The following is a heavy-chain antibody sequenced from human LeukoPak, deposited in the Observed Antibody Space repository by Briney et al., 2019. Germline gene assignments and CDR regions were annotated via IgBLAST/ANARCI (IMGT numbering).Heavy chain of an antibody. D-gene: IGHD3-16*01. CDR2: IYYSGST. CDR1: GGSISSYY. V-gene: IGHV4-59*08. J-gene: IGHJ4*02. CDR3: ARRRIGPIDY. Sequence: PSETLSLTCTVSGGSISSYYWSWIRQPQGKGLEWIGYIYYSGSTNYNPSLKSRVTITVDTSKNQFSLKLSSVTAADTAVYYCARRRIGPIDYWGQGTLVTVSS.